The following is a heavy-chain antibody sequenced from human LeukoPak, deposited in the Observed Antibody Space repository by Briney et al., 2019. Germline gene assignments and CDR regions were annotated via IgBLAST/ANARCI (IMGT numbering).Heavy chain of an antibody. V-gene: IGHV4-59*01. J-gene: IGHJ4*02. D-gene: IGHD3-10*01. CDR2: ISYSGST. Sequence: PSETLSLTCTVSGDSISNDYWSWIRQPPGKGLEWIGYISYSGSTNYNPSLTSRVTMSLDTSENQFSLNLSSVTAADTAVYYCTRVQLLWLQYYSDFWGQGTLVTVSS. CDR3: TRVQLLWLQYYSDF. CDR1: GDSISNDY.